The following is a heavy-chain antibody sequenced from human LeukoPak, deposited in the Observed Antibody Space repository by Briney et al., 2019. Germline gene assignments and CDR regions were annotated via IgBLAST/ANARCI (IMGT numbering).Heavy chain of an antibody. CDR1: GYTFTGYY. CDR2: INPNSGGT. J-gene: IGHJ4*02. D-gene: IGHD6-13*01. CDR3: ARASKPGIAAAGSGV. V-gene: IGHV1-2*02. Sequence: ASVKVSCKASGYTFTGYYMHWVRQAPGQGLEWMGWINPNSGGTNYAQKFQGRVTMTRDTSISTAYMVLSRLRSDDTAVYYCARASKPGIAAAGSGVWGQGTLVTVSS.